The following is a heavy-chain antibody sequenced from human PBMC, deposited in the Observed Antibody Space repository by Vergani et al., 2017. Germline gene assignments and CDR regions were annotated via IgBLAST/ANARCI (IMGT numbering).Heavy chain of an antibody. CDR3: ARGSGSYYGWFDP. D-gene: IGHD1-26*01. Sequence: QVQLQESGPGLVKPSETLSLTCTVSGGSISSYYWSWIRQPPGKGLEWIGYIYYSGSTIYNPSLKSRVTISVDTSKNQFSLKLSSVTAADTAVYYCARGSGSYYGWFDPWGQGTLVTVSS. CDR2: IYYSGST. V-gene: IGHV4-59*01. CDR1: GGSISSYY. J-gene: IGHJ5*02.